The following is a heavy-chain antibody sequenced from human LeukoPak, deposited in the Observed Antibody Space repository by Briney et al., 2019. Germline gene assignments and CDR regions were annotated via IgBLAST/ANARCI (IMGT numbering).Heavy chain of an antibody. Sequence: PGGSPRLSCAASGFTFSDYYMSWIRQAPGKGLEWVSYISSSSSYTNYADSVKGRFTISRDNAKNSLYLQMNSLRAEDTAVYYCARDRAPFDYWGQGTLVTVSS. CDR2: ISSSSSYT. CDR3: ARDRAPFDY. V-gene: IGHV3-11*06. CDR1: GFTFSDYY. J-gene: IGHJ4*02.